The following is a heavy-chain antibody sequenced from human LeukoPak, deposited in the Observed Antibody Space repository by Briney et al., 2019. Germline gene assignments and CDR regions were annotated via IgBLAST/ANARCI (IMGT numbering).Heavy chain of an antibody. CDR1: GFTFSSYA. J-gene: IGHJ4*02. D-gene: IGHD6-19*01. Sequence: PGGSLRLSCAASGFTFSSYAMHWVRQAPGKGLEWVAVISYDGSNKYYADSVKGRFTISRDNSKNTLYLQMNSLRADDTAVYYCAKAIAVAHGDYWGQGTLVTVSS. CDR2: ISYDGSNK. CDR3: AKAIAVAHGDY. V-gene: IGHV3-30*04.